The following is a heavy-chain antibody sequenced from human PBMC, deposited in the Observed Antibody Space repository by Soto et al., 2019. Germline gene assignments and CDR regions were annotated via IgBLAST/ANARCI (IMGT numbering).Heavy chain of an antibody. V-gene: IGHV4-4*07. J-gene: IGHJ4*02. CDR3: ARGMSGYDYIMDN. Sequence: QVQLQESGPGLVKPSETLSLTCSVSGASISNYYWIWIRQPAGKGLEWIGSVYASGSTNYSPSLKRRVTMSVDTSENQFSLQLSSVTAADTAMYYCARGMSGYDYIMDNWGQGTLVTVSS. CDR1: GASISNYY. D-gene: IGHD5-12*01. CDR2: VYASGST.